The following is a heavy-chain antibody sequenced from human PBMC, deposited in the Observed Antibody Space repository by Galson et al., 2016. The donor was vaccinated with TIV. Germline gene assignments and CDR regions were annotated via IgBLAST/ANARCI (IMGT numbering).Heavy chain of an antibody. J-gene: IGHJ3*01. D-gene: IGHD3-3*01. CDR2: INIYNDNT. V-gene: IGHV1-18*01. CDR3: ARDRNSISAVILVDDAFDV. Sequence: SVKVSCKASGYTFSNYAISWVRQAPGQGLEWMGWINIYNDNTYYAQRVQGRFTMTTDTSTGTAYMELWSLRSDDTGVYFCARDRNSISAVILVDDAFDVWGQGTMVTVSS. CDR1: GYTFSNYA.